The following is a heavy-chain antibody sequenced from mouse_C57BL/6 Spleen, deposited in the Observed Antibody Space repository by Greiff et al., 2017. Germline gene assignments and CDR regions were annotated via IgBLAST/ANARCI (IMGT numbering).Heavy chain of an antibody. CDR3: TLSYYRSYWYFDV. J-gene: IGHJ1*03. V-gene: IGHV6-6*01. CDR2: IRNKANNHAT. D-gene: IGHD2-10*01. Sequence: DVQLVESGGGLVQPGGSMKLSCAASGFTFSDAWMDWVRQSPEKGLEWVAEIRNKANNHATYYAVSVKGRFTISRDDSKSCVYLQMNSLRAEDTGIYYCTLSYYRSYWYFDVWGTGTTVTVSS. CDR1: GFTFSDAW.